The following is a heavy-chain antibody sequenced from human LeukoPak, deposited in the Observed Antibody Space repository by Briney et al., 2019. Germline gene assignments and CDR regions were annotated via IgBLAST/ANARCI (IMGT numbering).Heavy chain of an antibody. CDR2: INHSGST. J-gene: IGHJ4*02. CDR3: ARPLTYCSGGSCYVGGFDY. D-gene: IGHD2-15*01. V-gene: IGHV4-34*01. CDR1: GGSFSGYY. Sequence: ASETLSLTCAVYGGSFSGYYWSWIRQPPGKGLEWIGEINHSGSTNYNPSLKSRVTISVDTSKNQFSLKLSSVTAADTAVYYCARPLTYCSGGSCYVGGFDYWGQGTLVTVSS.